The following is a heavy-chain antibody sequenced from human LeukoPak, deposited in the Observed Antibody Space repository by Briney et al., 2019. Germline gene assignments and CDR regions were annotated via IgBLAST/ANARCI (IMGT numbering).Heavy chain of an antibody. CDR2: IYYSGST. D-gene: IGHD3-22*01. CDR3: ARAYYDSSGPWYFDL. J-gene: IGHJ2*01. V-gene: IGHV4-30-4*08. Sequence: SETLSLTCTVSGGSISSGDYYWRWLRQPPGKGLEWIGYIYYSGSTYYNPSLKSRVTISVDTSKNQFSLKLSSVTAADTAVYYCARAYYDSSGPWYFDLWGRGTLVTVSS. CDR1: GGSISSGDYY.